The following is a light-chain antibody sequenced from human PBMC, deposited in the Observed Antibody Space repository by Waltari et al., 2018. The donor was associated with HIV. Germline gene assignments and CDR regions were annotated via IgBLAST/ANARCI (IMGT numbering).Light chain of an antibody. CDR2: GAS. J-gene: IGKJ3*01. CDR3: QQYGSSPCT. CDR1: QSVSSN. V-gene: IGKV3-15*01. Sequence: EIVMTQSPATLSVSPWERATLSCRASQSVSSNLAWYQQKPGQAPRLLIYGASTRATGIPARFSGSGSGTEFTLTISSLQSEDFAVYYCQQYGSSPCTFGPGTKVDVK.